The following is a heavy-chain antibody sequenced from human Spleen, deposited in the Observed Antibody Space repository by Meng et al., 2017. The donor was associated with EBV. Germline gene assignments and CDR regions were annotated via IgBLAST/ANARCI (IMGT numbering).Heavy chain of an antibody. Sequence: VEVVAAGGVLVPPGGSLRLSCAASGFTFSRYWMHWVRQAPGKGLLWVSRTNEDGRITDYADSVKGRFIISRDNTKNMLYLQMNSLRVEDTAVYFCSRDLAGSDDDWGPGTLVTVSS. CDR3: SRDLAGSDDD. D-gene: IGHD6-25*01. CDR2: TNEDGRIT. CDR1: GFTFSRYW. V-gene: IGHV3-74*01. J-gene: IGHJ4*02.